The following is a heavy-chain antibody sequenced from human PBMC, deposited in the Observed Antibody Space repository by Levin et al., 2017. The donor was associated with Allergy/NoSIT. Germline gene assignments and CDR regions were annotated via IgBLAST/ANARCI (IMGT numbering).Heavy chain of an antibody. Sequence: PSETLSLTCVVSGFRLSTYWMSWVRQAPGKGLEWVANIKQDGSEKYYVDSVKGRFTISRDNAKNSLYLQMNSLRAEDTAVYYCARGGYDSWSGNYTFFDYWGQGTLVTVSS. D-gene: IGHD3-3*01. CDR3: ARGGYDSWSGNYTFFDY. J-gene: IGHJ4*02. CDR1: GFRLSTYW. CDR2: IKQDGSEK. V-gene: IGHV3-7*01.